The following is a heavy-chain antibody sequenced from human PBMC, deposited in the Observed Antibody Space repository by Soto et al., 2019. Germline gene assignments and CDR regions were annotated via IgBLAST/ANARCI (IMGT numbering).Heavy chain of an antibody. Sequence: QVQLVQSGAEVKRPADSVTVSCKTSGYIFTSYWIHWVRQAPGQGLEWMGLIKPSGGSTTYAQKFQGRVTMTRDTPTSTVYMELRSLKSEDTAVYYCARVEGYSADERDWGQGTLITVSS. V-gene: IGHV1-46*01. J-gene: IGHJ4*02. CDR3: ARVEGYSADERD. CDR2: IKPSGGST. CDR1: GYIFTSYW. D-gene: IGHD5-12*01.